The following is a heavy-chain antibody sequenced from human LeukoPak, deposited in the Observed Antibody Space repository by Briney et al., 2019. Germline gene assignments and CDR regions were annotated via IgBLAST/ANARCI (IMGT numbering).Heavy chain of an antibody. Sequence: GASVKVSCKASGGTFSSYAISWVRQAPGQGLEWMGGIIPIFGTANYAQKFQGRVTITTDESTSTAYMELSSLRSEDTAVYYCARSPGGSYYYYYYMDVWGKGTTVTVSS. CDR3: ARSPGGSYYYYYYMDV. CDR1: GGTFSSYA. V-gene: IGHV1-69*05. J-gene: IGHJ6*03. D-gene: IGHD1-26*01. CDR2: IIPIFGTA.